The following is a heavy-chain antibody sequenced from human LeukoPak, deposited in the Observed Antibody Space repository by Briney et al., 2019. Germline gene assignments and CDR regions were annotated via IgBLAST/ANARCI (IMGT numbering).Heavy chain of an antibody. V-gene: IGHV4-38-2*02. Sequence: SETLSLTCTVSGYSISSGYYWGWIRQPPGKGLEWIGSIYHSGSTYYNPSLKSRVTISVDTSKNQFSLKLSSVTAADTAVYYCARRSPRIAAAGFFDYWGQGTLVTVSS. CDR1: GYSISSGYY. CDR3: ARRSPRIAAAGFFDY. J-gene: IGHJ4*02. D-gene: IGHD6-13*01. CDR2: IYHSGST.